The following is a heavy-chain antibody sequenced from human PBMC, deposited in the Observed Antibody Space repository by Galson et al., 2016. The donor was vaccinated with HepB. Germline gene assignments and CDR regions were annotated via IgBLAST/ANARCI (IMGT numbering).Heavy chain of an antibody. CDR1: GASTTNYY. Sequence: SETLSLTCSVSGASTTNYYWSWIRQPPGKGLEWIAYIHYRGSPNYNPSLRSRVTISMDTAKNVFSLRLTSMTAADTAVYFCARGGRLGQYYFDFWGQGTLVTASA. CDR3: ARGGRLGQYYFDF. V-gene: IGHV4-59*01. CDR2: IHYRGSP. J-gene: IGHJ4*01. D-gene: IGHD3-16*01.